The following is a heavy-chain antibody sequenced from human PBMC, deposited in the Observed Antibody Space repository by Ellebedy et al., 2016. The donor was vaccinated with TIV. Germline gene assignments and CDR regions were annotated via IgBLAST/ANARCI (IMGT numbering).Heavy chain of an antibody. V-gene: IGHV3-7*03. Sequence: GGSLRLXXAASGFTVSSIYINWVRQAPGKGLEWVATIKQDGSERYYVDSVKGRFTISRDNSKNTLYLQMNSLRAEDTAIYYCTKGLVYVAGATSGVDHWGQGNLVSVSS. D-gene: IGHD6-19*01. J-gene: IGHJ4*02. CDR1: GFTVSSIY. CDR2: IKQDGSER. CDR3: TKGLVYVAGATSGVDH.